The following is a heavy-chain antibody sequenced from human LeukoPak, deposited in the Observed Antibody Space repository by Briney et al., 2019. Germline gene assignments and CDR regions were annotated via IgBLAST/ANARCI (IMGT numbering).Heavy chain of an antibody. CDR3: ARDLGSGWTYDAFDI. V-gene: IGHV3-7*01. CDR1: GFTITNHW. CDR2: IKQDGSEK. D-gene: IGHD6-19*01. Sequence: GGSLRLSCAVSGFTITNHWMSWVRQAPGKGLEWVANIKQDGSEKYYVDSVKGRFTISRDNAKNSLYLQMNSLRAEDTAVYYCARDLGSGWTYDAFDIWGQGTMVTVSS. J-gene: IGHJ3*02.